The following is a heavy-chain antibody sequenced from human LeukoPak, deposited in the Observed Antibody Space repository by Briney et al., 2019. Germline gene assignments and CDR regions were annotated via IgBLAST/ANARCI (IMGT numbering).Heavy chain of an antibody. CDR2: IYYSGTT. CDR1: GGSISSYY. V-gene: IGHV4-59*12. CDR3: ARGLRGYSYGLLDY. J-gene: IGHJ4*02. D-gene: IGHD5-18*01. Sequence: PSETLSLTCTVSGGSISSYYWSWIRQPPGKGLEWIGYIYYSGTTNYNPSLKSRVTISVDTSKNQFSLKLSSVTAADTAVYYCARGLRGYSYGLLDYWGQGTLVTVSS.